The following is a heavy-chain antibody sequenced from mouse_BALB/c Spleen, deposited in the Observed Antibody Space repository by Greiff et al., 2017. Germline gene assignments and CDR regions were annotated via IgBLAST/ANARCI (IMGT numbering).Heavy chain of an antibody. Sequence: VQLQESGAELVKPGASVSLSCKASGYTFTSYYMYWVKQRPGQGLEWIGEINPSNGGTNFNEQFKSKATLTVDKSSSKAYMQLSSLTSEDSAVYDCTRDYYYGSGYWYFDVWGAGTTVTVSS. D-gene: IGHD1-1*01. CDR1: GYTFTSYY. CDR2: INPSNGGT. CDR3: TRDYYYGSGYWYFDV. V-gene: IGHV1S81*02. J-gene: IGHJ1*01.